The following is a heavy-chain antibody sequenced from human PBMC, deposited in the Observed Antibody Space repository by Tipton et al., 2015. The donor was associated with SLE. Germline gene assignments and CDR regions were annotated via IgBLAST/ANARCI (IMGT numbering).Heavy chain of an antibody. CDR1: RYSISSGYY. J-gene: IGHJ3*01. Sequence: TLSLTCIVSRYSISSGYYWGWMRQAPGKELEWIGSFYHSANTYYNPSLTSRHTISADTSKNQFSLRLTSVTAADTALYYCGRARVGMGYVFDLWGQGTMVTVSS. CDR3: GRARVGMGYVFDL. CDR2: FYHSANT. D-gene: IGHD5-24*01. V-gene: IGHV4-38-2*02.